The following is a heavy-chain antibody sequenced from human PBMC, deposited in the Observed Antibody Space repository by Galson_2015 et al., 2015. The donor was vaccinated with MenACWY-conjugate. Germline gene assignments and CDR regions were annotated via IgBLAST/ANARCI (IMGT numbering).Heavy chain of an antibody. CDR3: ARDRSGDIVATTGLYYFDY. D-gene: IGHD5-12*01. CDR1: GDSVSSHSAA. J-gene: IGHJ4*02. CDR2: TYYRSKWYN. V-gene: IGHV6-1*01. Sequence: CAISGDSVSSHSAAWNWIRQSPSRGLEWLGRTYYRSKWYNDYAVSVKSRITINPDTSKNQFSLQLNSVTPEDTAVYYCARDRSGDIVATTGLYYFDYWGQGTLVTVSS.